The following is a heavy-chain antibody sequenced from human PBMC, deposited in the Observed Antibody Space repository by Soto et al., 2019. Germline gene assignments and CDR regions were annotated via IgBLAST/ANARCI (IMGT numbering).Heavy chain of an antibody. D-gene: IGHD2-15*01. CDR3: ARLQYTVVTALDI. J-gene: IGHJ3*02. CDR2: IYHTVNT. CDR1: GVCIGIHF. Sequence: LSRNCVVLGVCIGIHFWSWIRQAPGKGPELVGYIYHTVNTNYNPALKSRVTISMDTSKNQLSLQLSSVTAADTAIYYCARLQYTVVTALDIWGQGTMVTVSS. V-gene: IGHV4-59*11.